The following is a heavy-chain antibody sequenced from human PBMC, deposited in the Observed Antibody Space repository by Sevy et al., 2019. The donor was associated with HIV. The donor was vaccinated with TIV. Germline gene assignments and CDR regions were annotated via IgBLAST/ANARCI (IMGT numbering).Heavy chain of an antibody. CDR3: ARGKRRDGYNYSY. V-gene: IGHV3-48*02. D-gene: IGHD5-12*01. CDR2: ISSSSSTI. Sequence: GGSLRLSCAASGFILSSYSMNWVRQAPGKGLEWVSYISSSSSTIYYADSVKGRFTISRDNAKNSLYLQMNSLRDEDTAVYYCARGKRRDGYNYSYWGQGALVTVSS. J-gene: IGHJ4*02. CDR1: GFILSSYS.